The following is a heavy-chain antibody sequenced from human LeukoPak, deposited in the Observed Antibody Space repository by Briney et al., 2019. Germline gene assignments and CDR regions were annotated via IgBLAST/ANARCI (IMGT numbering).Heavy chain of an antibody. Sequence: PSETLSLTCTVSGGSISSSSYYWGWIRQPPGKGLEWIGSIYYSGSTYYNPSLKSRVTISVDTSKNQFSLKLSSVTAADTAVYYCARDLHSSSTDYWGQGTLVTVSS. V-gene: IGHV4-39*07. D-gene: IGHD6-6*01. CDR1: GGSISSSSYY. CDR3: ARDLHSSSTDY. J-gene: IGHJ4*02. CDR2: IYYSGST.